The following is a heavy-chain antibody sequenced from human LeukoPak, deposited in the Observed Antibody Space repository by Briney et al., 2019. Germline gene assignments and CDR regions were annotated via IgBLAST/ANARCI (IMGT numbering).Heavy chain of an antibody. CDR1: GFTFSSYS. CDR3: ARAAPYSSSFKYFQH. V-gene: IGHV3-48*02. D-gene: IGHD6-13*01. Sequence: GGSLRLSCAASGFTFSSYSMNWVRQAPGNGLEWVSYISSSSSTIYYADSVKGRFTISRDNAKNSLYLQMNSLRDEDTAVYYCARAAPYSSSFKYFQHWGQGTLVTVSS. J-gene: IGHJ1*01. CDR2: ISSSSSTI.